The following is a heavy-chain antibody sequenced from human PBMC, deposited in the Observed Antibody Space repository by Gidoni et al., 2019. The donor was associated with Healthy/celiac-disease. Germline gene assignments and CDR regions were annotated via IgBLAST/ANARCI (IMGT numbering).Heavy chain of an antibody. CDR3: ASQTRYSYGPFDY. V-gene: IGHV4-39*01. D-gene: IGHD5-18*01. Sequence: PGLVKPSETLSLTCTVSGGSISSSSYYWGWIRQPPGKGLEWIGSIYYSGSTYYNPSLKSRVTISVDTSKNQFSLKLSSVTAADTAVYYCASQTRYSYGPFDYWGQGTLVTVSS. J-gene: IGHJ4*02. CDR1: GGSISSSSYY. CDR2: IYYSGST.